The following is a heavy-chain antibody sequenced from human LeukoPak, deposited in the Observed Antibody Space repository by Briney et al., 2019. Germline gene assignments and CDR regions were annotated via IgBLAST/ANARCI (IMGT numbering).Heavy chain of an antibody. V-gene: IGHV3-23*01. CDR3: AKDLSWNDARPDFDY. CDR1: GFTFSSYA. D-gene: IGHD1-1*01. J-gene: IGHJ4*02. CDR2: ISGSGGST. Sequence: GGSLRLSCAASGFTFSSYAMSWVRQAPGKGLEWVSAISGSGGSTYYADSVKGRFTISRDNSKNTLYLQMNSLRAEDTAVYYCAKDLSWNDARPDFDYWGQGTLVTVSS.